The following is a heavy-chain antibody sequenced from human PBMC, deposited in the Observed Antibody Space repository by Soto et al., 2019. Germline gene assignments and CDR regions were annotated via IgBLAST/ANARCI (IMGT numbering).Heavy chain of an antibody. CDR2: IIPIFGTA. J-gene: IGHJ6*02. V-gene: IGHV1-69*13. CDR1: GGTFSSYA. D-gene: IGHD3-10*02. Sequence: GASVKVSSKASGGTFSSYAISGVRQAPGQGLEWMGGIIPIFGTANYTQKFQGRVTITADESTSTAYMELSSLRSEDTAVYYCATVNSERCSREYYYGMDVWGQGTTVTVS. CDR3: ATVNSERCSREYYYGMDV.